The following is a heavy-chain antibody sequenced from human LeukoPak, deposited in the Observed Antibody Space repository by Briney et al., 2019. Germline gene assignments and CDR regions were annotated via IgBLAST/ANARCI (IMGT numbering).Heavy chain of an antibody. V-gene: IGHV4-61*02. Sequence: SETLSLTCTVSSGSISSGSYYWSWIRQPAGKGLEWIGRIYTSGNTNYNPSLKSRVTISVDTSKNQFSLKLSSVTAADTAVYYCAREMVRGVIIFYFDYWGQGTLVTVSS. CDR1: SGSISSGSYY. CDR2: IYTSGNT. CDR3: AREMVRGVIIFYFDY. J-gene: IGHJ4*02. D-gene: IGHD3-10*01.